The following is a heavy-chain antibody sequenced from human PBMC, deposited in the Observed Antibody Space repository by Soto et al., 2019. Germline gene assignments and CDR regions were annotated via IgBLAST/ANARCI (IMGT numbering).Heavy chain of an antibody. Sequence: ALVQGSCKASGYRFTIDDINWGRQAPGQGLEWMGWMNPNSGNTGYAQKFQGRVTMTRNTSISTAYMELSSLRSEDTAVYYCARGLYCSSTSCYADYYYYYYMDVWGKGTTVTVSS. CDR3: ARGLYCSSTSCYADYYYYYYMDV. CDR1: GYRFTIDD. CDR2: MNPNSGNT. V-gene: IGHV1-8*01. J-gene: IGHJ6*03. D-gene: IGHD2-2*01.